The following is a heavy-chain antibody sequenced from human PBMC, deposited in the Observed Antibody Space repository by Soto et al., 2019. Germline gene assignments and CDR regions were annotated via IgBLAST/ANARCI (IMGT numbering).Heavy chain of an antibody. J-gene: IGHJ4*02. CDR1: GFTFSSYA. D-gene: IGHD1-26*01. CDR3: AKTTVGATKPIYFDY. CDR2: ISGSGGST. V-gene: IGHV3-23*01. Sequence: PGGSLRLSCAASGFTFSSYAMSWFRQAPGKGLEWVSAISGSGGSTYYADSVKGRFTISRDNSKNTLYLQMNSLRAEDTAVYYCAKTTVGATKPIYFDYWGQGTLVTAPQ.